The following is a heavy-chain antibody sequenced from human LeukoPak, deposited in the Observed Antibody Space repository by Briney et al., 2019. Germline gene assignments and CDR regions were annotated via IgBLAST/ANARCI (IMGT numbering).Heavy chain of an antibody. D-gene: IGHD6-13*01. CDR2: IKQDGSEK. CDR1: GFTFSSYW. Sequence: GGSLRLSCAASGFTFSSYWMSWGRQAPGKGLEWVANIKQDGSEKYYVDSVKGRFTISRDNAKNSLYLQMNSLRAEDTAVYYCAREGSSWYYYYMDVWGKGTTVTVSS. J-gene: IGHJ6*03. CDR3: AREGSSWYYYYMDV. V-gene: IGHV3-7*01.